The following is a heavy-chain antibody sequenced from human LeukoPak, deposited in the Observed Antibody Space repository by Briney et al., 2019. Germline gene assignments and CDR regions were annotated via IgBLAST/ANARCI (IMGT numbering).Heavy chain of an antibody. CDR2: INHSGST. CDR3: ARVALWFGEVPFDY. J-gene: IGHJ4*02. V-gene: IGHV4-39*07. Sequence: RPSETLSLTCTVSGGSISSGGYYWSWIRQPPGKGLEWIGEINHSGSTNYNPSLKSRVTISVDTSKNQFSLKLSSVTAADTAVYYCARVALWFGEVPFDYWGQGTLVTVSS. CDR1: GGSISSGGYY. D-gene: IGHD3-10*01.